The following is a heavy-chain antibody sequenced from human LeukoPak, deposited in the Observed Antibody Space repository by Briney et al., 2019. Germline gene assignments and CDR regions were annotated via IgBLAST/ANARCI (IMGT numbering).Heavy chain of an antibody. V-gene: IGHV3-21*01. Sequence: PGGSLRLSCAASGFTFSSYSMNWVRQAPGKGLEWVSSISSSSSYIYYADSVKGRFTISRDNAKNLLYLQMNSLRAEDTAVYYCATPYSSGWYNAFDIWGQGTMVTVSS. J-gene: IGHJ3*02. CDR2: ISSSSSYI. D-gene: IGHD6-19*01. CDR1: GFTFSSYS. CDR3: ATPYSSGWYNAFDI.